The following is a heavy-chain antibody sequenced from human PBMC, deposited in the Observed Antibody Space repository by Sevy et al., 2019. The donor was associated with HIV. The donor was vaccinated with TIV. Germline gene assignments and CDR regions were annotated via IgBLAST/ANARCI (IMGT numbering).Heavy chain of an antibody. CDR3: ARVGCSITSCPVHDAFDI. V-gene: IGHV3-21*01. D-gene: IGHD2-2*01. J-gene: IGHJ3*02. CDR2: ISSSSNYI. CDR1: GFTFSSYS. Sequence: GGSLRLSCAASGFTFSSYSMNWVRQAPGKGLEWVSSISSSSNYIYYADSVKGRFTISRDNAKNSLYLQMSSLRAEDTAVYYCARVGCSITSCPVHDAFDIWGQVTMVTVSS.